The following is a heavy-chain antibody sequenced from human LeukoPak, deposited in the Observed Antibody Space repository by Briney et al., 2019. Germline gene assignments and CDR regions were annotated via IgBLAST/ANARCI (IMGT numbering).Heavy chain of an antibody. CDR1: GFTFSSYA. J-gene: IGHJ4*02. CDR3: ARMYYDFWSGYYDY. D-gene: IGHD3-3*01. V-gene: IGHV3-64*01. Sequence: PGGSLRLSCAASGFTFSSYAMHWVRQAPGKGLEYVSAISSNGGSTYYANSVKGRFTISRDNSKNTLYLQMGSLRAEDVAVYYCARMYYDFWSGYYDYWGQGTLVTVSS. CDR2: ISSNGGST.